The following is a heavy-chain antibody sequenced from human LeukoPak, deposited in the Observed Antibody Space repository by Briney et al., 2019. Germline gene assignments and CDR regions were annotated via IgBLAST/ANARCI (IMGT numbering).Heavy chain of an antibody. CDR2: ISAYNGNT. CDR1: GYTFTSYG. Sequence: ASVKVSCKASGYTFTSYGISWVRQAPGQGLERMGWISAYNGNTNYAQKLQGRVTMTTDTSTSTAYMELRSLRSDDTAVYYCARDEAAAGTNNWFDPWGQGTLVTVSS. CDR3: ARDEAAAGTNNWFDP. V-gene: IGHV1-18*01. D-gene: IGHD6-13*01. J-gene: IGHJ5*02.